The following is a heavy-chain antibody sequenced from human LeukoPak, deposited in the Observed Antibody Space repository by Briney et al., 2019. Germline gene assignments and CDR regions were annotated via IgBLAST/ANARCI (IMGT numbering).Heavy chain of an antibody. Sequence: GGSLRLSCAASGFTFSSYAMSWVRQAPGKGLEWVSAISGSGGSTYYADSVKGRFTISRDNSKNTLYLQLNSLRAEDTAVYYCAKKMGSSSSGCDYWGQGTLVTVSS. V-gene: IGHV3-23*01. CDR3: AKKMGSSSSGCDY. CDR2: ISGSGGST. J-gene: IGHJ4*02. D-gene: IGHD6-6*01. CDR1: GFTFSSYA.